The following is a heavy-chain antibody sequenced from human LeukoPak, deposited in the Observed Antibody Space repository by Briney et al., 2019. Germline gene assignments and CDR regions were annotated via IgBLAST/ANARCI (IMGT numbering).Heavy chain of an antibody. V-gene: IGHV4-38-2*01. D-gene: IGHD2-21*01. CDR1: GYSMSSGYY. J-gene: IGHJ4*02. CDR2: LYHSGST. CDR3: ARQGSDCYSDY. Sequence: PPETLSLTCAVYGYSMSSGYYGGWIRQPPGKGLEWIGTLYHSGSTYYNPSLKSRVTISVDTSKNQFSLKLSSVTAADTAVYYCARQGSDCYSDYWGQGTLVTVSS.